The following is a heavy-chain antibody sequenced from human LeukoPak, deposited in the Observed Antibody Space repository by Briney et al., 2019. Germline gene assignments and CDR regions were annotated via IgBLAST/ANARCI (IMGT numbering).Heavy chain of an antibody. CDR2: MNPNSGNP. Sequence: ASVTVSCTAAVYAFTCHDIDWVRHATGQGLEWMGCMNPNSGNPGYGQKFQGRVTMTSDTSISTAYMELNGLKSVDAAVYFCARGRRAGSTSVDYGGQGTLVT. J-gene: IGHJ4*02. CDR3: ARGRRAGSTSVDY. CDR1: VYAFTCHD. D-gene: IGHD3-10*01. V-gene: IGHV1-8*01.